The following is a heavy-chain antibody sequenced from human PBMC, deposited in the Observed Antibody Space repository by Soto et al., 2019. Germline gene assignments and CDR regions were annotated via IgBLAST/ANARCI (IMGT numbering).Heavy chain of an antibody. CDR2: IDPSDSYT. V-gene: IGHV5-10-1*01. D-gene: IGHD3-22*01. Sequence: GESLKISCKGSGYSFTSYWISWVRQMPGKGLEWMGRIDPSDSYTNYSPSFQGHVTISADKSISTAYLQWRILKASDTAMYYCARHMKIFYDSSGYNDAFDIWGQGTMVTVSS. J-gene: IGHJ3*02. CDR3: ARHMKIFYDSSGYNDAFDI. CDR1: GYSFTSYW.